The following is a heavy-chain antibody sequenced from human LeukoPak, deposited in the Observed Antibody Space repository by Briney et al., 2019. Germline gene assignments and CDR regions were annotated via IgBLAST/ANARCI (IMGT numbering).Heavy chain of an antibody. CDR3: TTLSYDSSDQTARSLDY. CDR2: IRSKANSYAT. D-gene: IGHD3-22*01. CDR1: GFTFSSYA. J-gene: IGHJ4*02. V-gene: IGHV3-73*01. Sequence: GGSLRLSCAASGFTFSSYAMSWVRQAPGKGLEWVGRIRSKANSYATAYAASVKGRFTISRDDSKNTAYLQMNSLKTEDTAVYYCTTLSYDSSDQTARSLDYWGQGTLVTVSS.